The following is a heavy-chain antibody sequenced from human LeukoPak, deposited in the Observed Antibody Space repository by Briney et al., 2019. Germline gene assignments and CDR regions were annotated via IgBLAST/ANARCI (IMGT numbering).Heavy chain of an antibody. CDR1: GYTFTRYS. CDR2: ISGSGGST. Sequence: GGSLRLSCAASGYTFTRYSMNWVRQAPGKGLEWVSAISGSGGSTYYADFVKGRFTISRDNSKSTLYLQMNNLRADDTAVYYCAKVLLRALDYMDVWGKGTTVTVS. J-gene: IGHJ6*03. V-gene: IGHV3-23*01. D-gene: IGHD2-15*01. CDR3: AKVLLRALDYMDV.